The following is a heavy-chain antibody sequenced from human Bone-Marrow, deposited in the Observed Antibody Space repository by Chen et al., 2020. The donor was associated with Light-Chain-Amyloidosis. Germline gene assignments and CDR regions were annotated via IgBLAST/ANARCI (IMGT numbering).Heavy chain of an antibody. V-gene: IGHV1-69*01. D-gene: IGHD1-26*01. CDR2: IIPIFGTA. Sequence: QVQLVQSGAEVKKPGSSVKVSCKASGGTFSSYAISWVRQAPGQGLEWMGGIIPIFGTANYAQKFQGRVTITADESPSTAYLELSSLRSEDTAVYYCARPDLGIVGATMAYYYGMDVWGQGTTVTVSS. CDR1: GGTFSSYA. J-gene: IGHJ6*02. CDR3: ARPDLGIVGATMAYYYGMDV.